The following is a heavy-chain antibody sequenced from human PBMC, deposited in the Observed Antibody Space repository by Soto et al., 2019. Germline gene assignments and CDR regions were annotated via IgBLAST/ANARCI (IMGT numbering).Heavy chain of an antibody. V-gene: IGHV4-31*03. D-gene: IGHD5-18*01. CDR1: DGSISSGGYY. CDR2: IYYSGST. CDR3: ARDGGSYGYFVSY. Sequence: TLALSCTISDGSISSGGYYWIWIRQHPGKGLEWIGYIYYSGSTYYNPSLKIRVTISVDTSKNQFSLKLSSVTAADTAVYYCARDGGSYGYFVSYWGQGTLVTVSS. J-gene: IGHJ4*02.